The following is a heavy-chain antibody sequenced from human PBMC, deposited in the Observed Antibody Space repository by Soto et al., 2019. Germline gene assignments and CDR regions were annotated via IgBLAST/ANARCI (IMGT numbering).Heavy chain of an antibody. CDR1: GFTVTNAW. J-gene: IGHJ3*02. CDR3: ARDIANMRQGGFEI. D-gene: IGHD2-15*01. CDR2: ISSSSSTI. Sequence: PGGSLRLSCAASGFTVTNAWMHWVRQAPGKGLEWVSYISSSSSTIFYTDSVKGRFTVSRDNAKNSLYLQMNSLRAEDTAVYYCARDIANMRQGGFEIWGQGTMVTVSS. V-gene: IGHV3-48*01.